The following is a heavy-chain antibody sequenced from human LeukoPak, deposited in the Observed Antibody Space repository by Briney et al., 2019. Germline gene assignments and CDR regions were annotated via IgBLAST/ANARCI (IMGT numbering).Heavy chain of an antibody. J-gene: IGHJ4*02. CDR3: ARAHYYDSSAFDY. V-gene: IGHV3-48*04. CDR2: ISSSGSTI. D-gene: IGHD3-22*01. CDR1: GFTFSSYS. Sequence: PGGSLRLSCAASGFTFSSYSMNWVRQAPGKGLEWISYISSSGSTIYYADSVKGRFTISRDNAKNSLYLQMNSLRAEDTAVYYCARAHYYDSSAFDYWGQGTLVTVSS.